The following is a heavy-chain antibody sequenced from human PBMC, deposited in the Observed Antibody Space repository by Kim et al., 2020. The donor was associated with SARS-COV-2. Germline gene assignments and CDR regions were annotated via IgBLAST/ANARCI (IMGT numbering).Heavy chain of an antibody. D-gene: IGHD1-1*01. CDR3: ARDPNWRSPHFDY. J-gene: IGHJ4*02. Sequence: YYANSVKGRFTISRDNSKNTLYLQMGSLRAEDMAVYYCARDPNWRSPHFDYWGQGTLVSVSS. V-gene: IGHV3-64*01.